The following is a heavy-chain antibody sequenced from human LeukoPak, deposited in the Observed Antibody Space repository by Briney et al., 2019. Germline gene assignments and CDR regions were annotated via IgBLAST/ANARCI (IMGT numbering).Heavy chain of an antibody. D-gene: IGHD3-16*01. CDR1: GFTFSSYS. V-gene: IGHV3-48*02. CDR3: ARSAYYLDY. J-gene: IGHJ4*02. Sequence: GGSLRLSCAASGFTFSSYSMNWVRQAPGKGLEWISYISSGSSTIYYADSVKGRFTISRDNAKNSLYLQMNSLRDGDTALYYCARSAYYLDYWGQGTLVPVSS. CDR2: ISSGSSTI.